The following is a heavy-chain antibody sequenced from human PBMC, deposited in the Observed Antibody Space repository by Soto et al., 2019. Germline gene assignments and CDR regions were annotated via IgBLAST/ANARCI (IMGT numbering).Heavy chain of an antibody. CDR1: GGTFSSYT. V-gene: IGHV1-69*02. D-gene: IGHD1-26*01. CDR2: IVPILGIA. J-gene: IGHJ6*03. Sequence: SVKVSCKASGGTFSSYTISWVRQAPGQGLEWMGRIVPILGIANYAQKFQGRVTITADKSTSTAYMELSSLRSEDTAVYYCARGRGMGGSTQYYYYYYYMDVWGKGTTVTVSS. CDR3: ARGRGMGGSTQYYYYYYYMDV.